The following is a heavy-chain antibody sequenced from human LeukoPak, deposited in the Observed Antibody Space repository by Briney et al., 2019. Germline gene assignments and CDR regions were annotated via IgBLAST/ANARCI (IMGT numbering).Heavy chain of an antibody. D-gene: IGHD1-7*01. CDR2: IWHDGSYE. CDR3: ARSNYGPEN. CDR1: GFTFSRYG. Sequence: GGSLRLSCAASGFTFSRYGIHWVRQAPGKGLEWVAVIWHDGSYEYYADSVKGRFTISRDSSKNTLYLQMNSLRAEDTAVYYCARSNYGPENWGQGTLVTVSS. V-gene: IGHV3-33*01. J-gene: IGHJ4*02.